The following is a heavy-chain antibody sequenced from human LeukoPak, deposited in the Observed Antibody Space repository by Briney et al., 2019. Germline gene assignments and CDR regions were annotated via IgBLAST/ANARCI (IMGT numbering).Heavy chain of an antibody. CDR2: MNPKNGNT. CDR3: TRGLYETSGYGAGG. Sequence: ASVKVSCKASGYTVINYDINWVRQATGQGLEWMGWMNPKNGNTGDAQRFQGIVTMTRDTSITTAYLQLSSLPSEDTAVYYCTRGLYETSGYGAGGWGQGTLVTVSS. D-gene: IGHD3-22*01. V-gene: IGHV1-8*01. CDR1: GYTVINYD. J-gene: IGHJ4*02.